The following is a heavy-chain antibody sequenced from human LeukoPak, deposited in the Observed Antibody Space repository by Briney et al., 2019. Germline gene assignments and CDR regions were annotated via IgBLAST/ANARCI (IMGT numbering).Heavy chain of an antibody. V-gene: IGHV3-30*03. J-gene: IGHJ4*02. CDR3: ARVRWGGLYYFDY. Sequence: GGSLRLSCAASGFTFSSYGMHWVRQAPGKGLEWVAVISYDGSNKYYADSVKGRFTISRDNAKNTLYLQMNSLRAEDTAVYYCARVRWGGLYYFDYWGQGTLVTVSS. CDR2: ISYDGSNK. CDR1: GFTFSSYG. D-gene: IGHD3-16*01.